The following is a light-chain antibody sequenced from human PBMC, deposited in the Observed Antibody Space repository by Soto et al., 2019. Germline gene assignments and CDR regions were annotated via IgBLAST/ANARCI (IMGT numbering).Light chain of an antibody. CDR2: GAS. CDR3: QQYCSSIT. J-gene: IGKJ5*01. V-gene: IGKV3-20*01. Sequence: EIVLTQSPGTLSLSPGERATLSCRASQSVSSSYLAWYQQKPGQAPRLLIYGASSRATGIPDRFSGSGSGTDFTLTIIRLEPEDFAVYYCQQYCSSITFGQGTRLEIK. CDR1: QSVSSSY.